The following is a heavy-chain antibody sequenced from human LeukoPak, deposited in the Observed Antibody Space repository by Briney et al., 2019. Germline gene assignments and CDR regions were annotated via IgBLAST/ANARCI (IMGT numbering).Heavy chain of an antibody. CDR3: ARDLYYYDSSGYHNWFDP. CDR2: IYYSGST. V-gene: IGHV4-30-4*01. D-gene: IGHD3-22*01. CDR1: GGSISSGDYY. Sequence: SETLSLTCTVSGGSISSGDYYWSWIRQPPGKGLEWIGYIYYSGSTYYNPSLKSRVTISVDTSKNQFSLKLSSVTAADTAVYYCARDLYYYDSSGYHNWFDPWGQGTPVTVSS. J-gene: IGHJ5*02.